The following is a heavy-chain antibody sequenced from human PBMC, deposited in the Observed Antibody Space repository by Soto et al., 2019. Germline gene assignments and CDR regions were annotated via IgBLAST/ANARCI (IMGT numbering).Heavy chain of an antibody. CDR3: ARVRGGDTHVFDF. CDR2: MYHTGST. V-gene: IGHV4-39*01. CDR1: GDSITRSGIY. Sequence: QLHLHESGPGLVKPSETLSLSCSVSGDSITRSGIYWAWIRRPPGKELEWIGSMYHTGSTYYKPSLESRLTMSVDTSKSQFSLRLTSMTAADAGAYFCARVRGGDTHVFDFWGQGARVTVSS. J-gene: IGHJ4*02. D-gene: IGHD3-10*01.